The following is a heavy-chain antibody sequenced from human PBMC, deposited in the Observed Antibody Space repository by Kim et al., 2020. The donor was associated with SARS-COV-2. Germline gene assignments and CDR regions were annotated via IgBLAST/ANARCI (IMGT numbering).Heavy chain of an antibody. V-gene: IGHV3-23*01. J-gene: IGHJ6*02. CDR2: ISGSGGST. Sequence: GGSLRLSCAASGFTFSSYAMSWVRQAPGKGLEWVSAISGSGGSTYYADSVKGRFTISRDNSKNTLYLQMNSLRAEDTAVYYCARGSFGHSSGWYAQLQYYYYGMDVWGQGTTVTVSS. CDR3: ARGSFGHSSGWYAQLQYYYYGMDV. CDR1: GFTFSSYA. D-gene: IGHD6-19*01.